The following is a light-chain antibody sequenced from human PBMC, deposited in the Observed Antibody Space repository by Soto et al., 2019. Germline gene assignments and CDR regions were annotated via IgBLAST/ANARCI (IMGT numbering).Light chain of an antibody. CDR2: GAS. J-gene: IGKJ1*01. CDR1: QSISSY. CDR3: QQGYSISWT. V-gene: IGKV1-39*01. Sequence: DIERTQAPSSVAASVGVRVTITCRASQSISSYLNWYQQRPGKAPKVLIYGASTLQSGVPSRFSGSGSGTEFTLTISSLQPEDFATYYCQQGYSISWTLGQGTKV.